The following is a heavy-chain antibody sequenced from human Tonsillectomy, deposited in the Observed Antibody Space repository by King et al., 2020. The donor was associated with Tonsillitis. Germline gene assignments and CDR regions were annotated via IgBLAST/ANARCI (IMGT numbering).Heavy chain of an antibody. CDR1: SGSIINGDYF. V-gene: IGHV4-30-4*01. Sequence: VQLQESGPGLVRPSQTLSLTCSVSSGSIINGDYFWSWIRQPPGRGLEFIGYIYYTDDIYFKPSLKSRGAMSVDTSKNQISLTLTSVTAADTAVYYCVRGHYCNTGLCAGYRNFDLWGRGTLVTV. CDR2: IYYTDDI. J-gene: IGHJ2*01. D-gene: IGHD2/OR15-2a*01. CDR3: VRGHYCNTGLCAGYRNFDL.